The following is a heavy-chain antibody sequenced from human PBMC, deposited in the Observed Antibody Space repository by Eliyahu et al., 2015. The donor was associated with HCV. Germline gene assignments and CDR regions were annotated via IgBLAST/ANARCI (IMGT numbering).Heavy chain of an antibody. J-gene: IGHJ5*02. Sequence: QVQLQESGPGLVKPSETLSLXCTVXGXSITTYYWSWIRQPPGKGLEWIGYIHYSGSTNYNPSLKSRVTISVDTSKNQFSLNLTSVTAADTAVYYCASGGGGIAVAGTGGWFDPWGQGTLVTVSS. CDR3: ASGGGGIAVAGTGGWFDP. V-gene: IGHV4-59*01. CDR2: IHYSGST. D-gene: IGHD6-19*01. CDR1: GXSITTYY.